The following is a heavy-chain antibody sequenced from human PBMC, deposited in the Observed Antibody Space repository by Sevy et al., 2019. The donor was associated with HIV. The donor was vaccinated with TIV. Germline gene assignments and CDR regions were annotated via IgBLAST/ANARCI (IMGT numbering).Heavy chain of an antibody. V-gene: IGHV3-33*01. Sequence: GGSLRLSCAASGFTFSSYGMHWVRQAPGKGLEWVAVIWYDGCNKYDADSVKGRFTISRDNSKNTLYLQMNSLRAEDTAVYYCVRVGITGTTGIDYWGQGTLVTVSS. D-gene: IGHD1-7*01. CDR2: IWYDGCNK. CDR3: VRVGITGTTGIDY. CDR1: GFTFSSYG. J-gene: IGHJ4*02.